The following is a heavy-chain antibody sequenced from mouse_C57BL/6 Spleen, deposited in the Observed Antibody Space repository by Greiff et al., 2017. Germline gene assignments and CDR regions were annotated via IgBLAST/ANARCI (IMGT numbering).Heavy chain of an antibody. V-gene: IGHV1-26*01. CDR1: GYTFTDYY. D-gene: IGHD1-2*01. CDR2: INPNNGGT. CDR3: ARTPPAACFAY. Sequence: EVQLQQSGPELVKPGASVKISCKASGYTFTDYYMNWVKQSHGKSLEWIGDINPNNGGTSYNQKFKGKATLTGDKSSSTAYMELRSLTSEDSAVYYCARTPPAACFAYWGQGTLVTVSA. J-gene: IGHJ3*01.